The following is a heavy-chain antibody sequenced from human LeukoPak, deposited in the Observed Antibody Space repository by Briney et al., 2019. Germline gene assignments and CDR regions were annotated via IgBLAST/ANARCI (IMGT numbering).Heavy chain of an antibody. CDR2: IRYDGSNK. Sequence: GGSLRLSCAASGFTFSSYGMHWVRQAPGKGLEWVAFIRYDGSNKYYADSVKGRFTISRDNSKNTLYLQMNSLRAEDTAVYYCAKDRIIAARPDGFDYWGQGTLVTVSS. CDR3: AKDRIIAARPDGFDY. CDR1: GFTFSSYG. D-gene: IGHD6-6*01. J-gene: IGHJ4*02. V-gene: IGHV3-30*02.